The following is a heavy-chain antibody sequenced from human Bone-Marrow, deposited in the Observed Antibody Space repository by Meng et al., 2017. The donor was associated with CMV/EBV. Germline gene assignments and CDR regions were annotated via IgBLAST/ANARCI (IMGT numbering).Heavy chain of an antibody. CDR3: ARDVGGATPDAFDI. V-gene: IGHV4-59*01. CDR1: GGSISSYY. CDR2: IYYSGRT. D-gene: IGHD1-26*01. Sequence: SETLSLTCTVSGGSISSYYWSWIRQPSGKGLEWIGYIYYSGRTNYNPSLKSRVTISVDTSKNQFSLKLSSVTAADTAVYYCARDVGGATPDAFDIWGQGTMVTVSS. J-gene: IGHJ3*02.